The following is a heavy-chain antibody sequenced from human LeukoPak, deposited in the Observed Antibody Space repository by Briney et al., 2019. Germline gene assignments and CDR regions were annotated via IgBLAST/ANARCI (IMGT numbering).Heavy chain of an antibody. CDR1: GSTFTSYT. D-gene: IGHD4/OR15-4a*01. CDR3: ARGGARWFDS. J-gene: IGHJ5*01. Sequence: GGSLRLSCVASGSTFTSYTMSWVRQAPGKGLEWVASMREDGGEIYYVASVRGRFIISRDNSKNSLYLEMNSLRVDDTAVYYCARGGARWFDSWGQGTLVTVS. CDR2: MREDGGEI. V-gene: IGHV3-7*01.